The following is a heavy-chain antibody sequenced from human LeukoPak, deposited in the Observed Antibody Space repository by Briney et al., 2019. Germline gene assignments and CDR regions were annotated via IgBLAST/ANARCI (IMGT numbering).Heavy chain of an antibody. Sequence: ASVKVSCKVSGYTLTELSMHGVRHAPGKGLEWVGGFDPEDGETIYAQKFQGRVTRTEDTSTDTAYMELSSVRSEDTAVYYCATDPWGVGAHSAFDIWGQGTMVTVSS. D-gene: IGHD1-26*01. CDR1: GYTLTELS. J-gene: IGHJ3*02. CDR2: FDPEDGET. V-gene: IGHV1-24*01. CDR3: ATDPWGVGAHSAFDI.